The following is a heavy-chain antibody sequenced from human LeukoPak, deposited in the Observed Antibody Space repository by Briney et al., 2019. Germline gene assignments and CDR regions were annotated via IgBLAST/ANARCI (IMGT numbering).Heavy chain of an antibody. J-gene: IGHJ6*03. CDR2: VYTSGST. CDR1: GGSISSYY. V-gene: IGHV4-4*07. Sequence: SGTLSLTCTVSGGSISSYYWSWIRQPAGKGLEWIGRVYTSGSTNYNPSLKSRVTMSVDTSKNQFSLKLSSVTAADTAVYYCAREPPIARDYYYYMDVWGKGTTVTVSS. D-gene: IGHD6-13*01. CDR3: AREPPIARDYYYYMDV.